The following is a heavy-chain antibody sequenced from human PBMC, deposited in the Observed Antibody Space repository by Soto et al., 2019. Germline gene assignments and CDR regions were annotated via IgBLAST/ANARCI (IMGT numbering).Heavy chain of an antibody. CDR1: GGSVSSTQW. J-gene: IGHJ5*02. V-gene: IGHV4-4*02. CDR2: IYHVGIT. Sequence: SETLSLTCAVSGGSVSSTQWWTWVRQAPGKGLEWLGDIYHVGITHYNPSLKSRVTISVDTSKNQSSLKVNSVTAADTAVYYCARRAVVAVTGSLDNWLEPWGQGILVTVSS. D-gene: IGHD2-21*01. CDR3: ARRAVVAVTGSLDNWLEP.